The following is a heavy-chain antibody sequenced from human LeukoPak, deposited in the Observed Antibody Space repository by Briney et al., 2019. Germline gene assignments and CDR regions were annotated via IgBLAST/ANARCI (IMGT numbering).Heavy chain of an antibody. D-gene: IGHD2-21*02. V-gene: IGHV1-2*06. CDR2: INPNSGGT. Sequence: ASVKVSCKASGYTFTVYYIHWVRQAPGQGLEWMGRINPNSGGTNYAQMFPGRVTMTRDTSISTAYIELSRLSSDDTAVYYCARDGKETADRNTALDYWGQGSLVTVSS. CDR3: ARDGKETADRNTALDY. CDR1: GYTFTVYY. J-gene: IGHJ4*02.